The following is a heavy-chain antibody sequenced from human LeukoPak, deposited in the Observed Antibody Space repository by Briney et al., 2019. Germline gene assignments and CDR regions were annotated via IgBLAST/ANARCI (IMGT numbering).Heavy chain of an antibody. CDR2: ISSTSYSI. J-gene: IGHJ4*02. D-gene: IGHD7-27*01. CDR1: GFTFSSYE. CDR3: AASLGPRDY. Sequence: GGSLRLSCAASGFTFSSYETNWVRQAPGKGLEWISYISSTSYSIYYADSVKGRFTISRDNAKNALYLQMDILRVEDTALYYCAASLGPRDYWGQGILVTVS. V-gene: IGHV3-48*03.